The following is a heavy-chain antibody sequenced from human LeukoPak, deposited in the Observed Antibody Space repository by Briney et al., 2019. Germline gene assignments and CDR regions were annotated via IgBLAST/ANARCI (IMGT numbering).Heavy chain of an antibody. CDR2: INHSGST. J-gene: IGHJ6*03. CDR3: ARQYNYYYYYYMDV. V-gene: IGHV4-39*01. Sequence: SETLSLTCTVSGGSISSSSYYWSWIRQPPGKGLEWIGEINHSGSTNYNPSLKSRVTISVDTSKNQFSLKLSSVTAADTAVYYCARQYNYYYYYYMDVWGKGTTVTISS. D-gene: IGHD5-18*01. CDR1: GGSISSSSYY.